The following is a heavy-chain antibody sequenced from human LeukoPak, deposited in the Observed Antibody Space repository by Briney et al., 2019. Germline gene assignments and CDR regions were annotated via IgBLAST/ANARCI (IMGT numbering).Heavy chain of an antibody. CDR3: ARGPSSGTGSTSIDY. J-gene: IGHJ4*02. CDR2: IYYTGST. Sequence: SEALSLTCTLSGDSLSIYYWSWMRQPPGEGREWIGYIYYTGSTNYNTSLKSRVTISVDTSKNQFSLKLSSVTAADTAVYYCARGPSSGTGSTSIDYWGQGTLVTVSS. V-gene: IGHV4-59*01. CDR1: GDSLSIYY. D-gene: IGHD1-7*01.